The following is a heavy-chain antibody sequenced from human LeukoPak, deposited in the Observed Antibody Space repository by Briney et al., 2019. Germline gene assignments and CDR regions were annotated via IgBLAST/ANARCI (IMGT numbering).Heavy chain of an antibody. Sequence: ASVKVSCKASGYTFTSYGISWVRQAPGQGLEWMGWISAYNGNTNYAQKLQGRVTMTTDTSASTAYMELRSLRSDDTAVYYCARANYYDSSGYYYDEGYWGQGTLVTVSS. CDR1: GYTFTSYG. CDR2: ISAYNGNT. V-gene: IGHV1-18*01. D-gene: IGHD3-22*01. J-gene: IGHJ4*02. CDR3: ARANYYDSSGYYYDEGY.